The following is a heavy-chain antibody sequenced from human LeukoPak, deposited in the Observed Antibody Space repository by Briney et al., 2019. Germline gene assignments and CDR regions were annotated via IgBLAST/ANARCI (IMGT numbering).Heavy chain of an antibody. CDR2: ISGSGGST. D-gene: IGHD3-10*01. Sequence: GGSLRLSCAASGFTFSSYAMSWVRQAPGQGLEWVSAISGSGGSTYYADSVKGRFTISRDNSKNTLYLQMNSLRAEDTAVYYCAKDKAPRDYGSGSYHFDYWGQGTLVTVSS. CDR1: GFTFSSYA. J-gene: IGHJ4*02. V-gene: IGHV3-23*01. CDR3: AKDKAPRDYGSGSYHFDY.